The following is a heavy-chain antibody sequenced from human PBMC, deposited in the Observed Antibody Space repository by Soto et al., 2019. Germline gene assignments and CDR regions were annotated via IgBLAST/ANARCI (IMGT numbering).Heavy chain of an antibody. V-gene: IGHV1-8*01. D-gene: IGHD6-19*01. CDR1: GYTFTSYD. CDR2: MNPNSGNT. J-gene: IGHJ5*02. Sequence: ASVKVSCKASGYTFTSYDINWVRQATGQGLEWMGWMNPNSGNTGYAQKFQGRVTMTRNTSISTAYMELSSLRSEDTAVYYCARFSGWHNWFDPWGQGTLVTVSS. CDR3: ARFSGWHNWFDP.